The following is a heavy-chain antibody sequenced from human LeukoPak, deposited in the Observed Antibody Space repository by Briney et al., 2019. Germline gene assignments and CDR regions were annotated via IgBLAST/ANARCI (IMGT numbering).Heavy chain of an antibody. CDR3: ARSVEYYFDY. V-gene: IGHV3-11*03. CDR2: IGSSSTNT. Sequence: GGSLRLSCAASGFTFSDYYMSWIRQAPGKGPEWVLYIGSSSTNTNYADSVKGRFTISRDNAKDSLYLQMNSLRAEDTAVYYCARSVEYYFDYWGQGTLVTVSS. J-gene: IGHJ4*02. CDR1: GFTFSDYY. D-gene: IGHD4-23*01.